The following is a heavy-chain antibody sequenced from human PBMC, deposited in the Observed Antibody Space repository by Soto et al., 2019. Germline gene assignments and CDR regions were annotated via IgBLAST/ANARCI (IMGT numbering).Heavy chain of an antibody. D-gene: IGHD3-22*01. J-gene: IGHJ5*02. CDR1: GFTFSSYA. Sequence: PGGSLRLSCAASGFTFSSYAMSWVRQAPGKGLEWVSAISGSGGSTYYADSVKGRFTISRDNSKNTLYLQMNSLRAEDTAVYYCAKHPGDDSSGYYQGWFDPWGQGTLVTVSS. V-gene: IGHV3-23*01. CDR2: ISGSGGST. CDR3: AKHPGDDSSGYYQGWFDP.